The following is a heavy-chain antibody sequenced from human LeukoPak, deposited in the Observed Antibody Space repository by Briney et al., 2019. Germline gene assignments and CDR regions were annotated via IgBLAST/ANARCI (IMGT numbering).Heavy chain of an antibody. V-gene: IGHV3-30*02. CDR1: GFTFSSYG. Sequence: GGSLRLSCAASGFTFSSYGMHWVRQAPGKGLEWVAFIRYDGSNKYYADSVKGRFTISRDNSKNTLYLQMNSLRAEDTAVYYCARGLGSYFGVVDYWGQGTLVTVSS. CDR3: ARGLGSYFGVVDY. D-gene: IGHD3-3*01. CDR2: IRYDGSNK. J-gene: IGHJ4*02.